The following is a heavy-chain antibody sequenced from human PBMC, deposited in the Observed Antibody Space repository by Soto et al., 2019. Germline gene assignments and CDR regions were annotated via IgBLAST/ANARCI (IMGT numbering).Heavy chain of an antibody. CDR1: GFTFSSYA. CDR2: ISYDGSNK. CDR3: ARDRYGVYYFDY. V-gene: IGHV3-30-3*01. J-gene: IGHJ4*02. Sequence: QVQLVESGGGVVQPGRSLRLSCAASGFTFSSYAMHWVRQAPGKGLEWVAVISYDGSNKYYADSVKGRFTISTDNSKNTLYLQMNSLRAEDTAVYYCARDRYGVYYFDYWGQGTLVTVSS. D-gene: IGHD3-16*02.